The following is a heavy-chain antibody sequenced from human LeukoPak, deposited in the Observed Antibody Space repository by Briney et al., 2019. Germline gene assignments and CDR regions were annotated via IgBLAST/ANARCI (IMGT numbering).Heavy chain of an antibody. CDR2: IIPIFGTA. V-gene: IGHV1-69*13. J-gene: IGHJ5*02. D-gene: IGHD3-10*01. Sequence: ASVKVSCKASGGTFSSYAISWVRQAPGQGLEWMGGIIPIFGTANYAQKFQGRVTITADESTSTAYMELSSLRSEDTAVYYCARGYYGSGNVLGFDPWGQGTLVTVSS. CDR3: ARGYYGSGNVLGFDP. CDR1: GGTFSSYA.